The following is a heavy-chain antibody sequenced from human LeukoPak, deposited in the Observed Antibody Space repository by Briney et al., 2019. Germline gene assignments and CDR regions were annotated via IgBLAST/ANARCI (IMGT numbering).Heavy chain of an antibody. CDR1: GGTFSSYA. J-gene: IGHJ4*02. V-gene: IGHV1-69*05. CDR3: ARVADTAMEYYFDY. CDR2: IIPIFGTA. Sequence: ASVKVSCKASGGTFSSYAISWVRQAPGQGLEWMGRIIPIFGTANYAQKFQGRVTITTDESTSTAYMELSSLRSEATAVYYCARVADTAMEYYFDYWGQGTLVTVSS. D-gene: IGHD5-18*01.